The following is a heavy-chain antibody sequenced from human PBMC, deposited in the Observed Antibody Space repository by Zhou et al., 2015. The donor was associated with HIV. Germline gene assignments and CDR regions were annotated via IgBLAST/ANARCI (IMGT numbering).Heavy chain of an antibody. J-gene: IGHJ4*02. CDR3: ARGARLGYYYDSSGYFDYFDY. CDR2: IIPIFGTA. CDR1: GGTFSSYA. V-gene: IGHV1-69*12. D-gene: IGHD3-22*01. Sequence: QVQLVQSGAEVKKPGSSVKVSCKASGGTFSSYAISWVRQAPGQGLEWMGGIIPIFGTANYAQKFQGRVTITADESTSTAYMELSSLRSEDTAVYYCARGARLGYYYDSSGYFDYFDYWGQGTLVTVSS.